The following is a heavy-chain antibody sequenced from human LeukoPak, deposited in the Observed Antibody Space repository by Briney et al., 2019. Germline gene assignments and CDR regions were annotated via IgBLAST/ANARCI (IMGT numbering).Heavy chain of an antibody. CDR2: ISSSSSYI. CDR1: GFTFSSYS. J-gene: IGHJ6*02. D-gene: IGHD5-12*01. Sequence: KPGGSLRLSCAASGFTFSSYSMNWVRQAPGKGLEWVSSISSSSSYIYYADSVKGRFTISRDNAKNSLYLQMNSLRAEDTAVYYCARDGRGYSGYDYNYYYGMDVWGQGTTVTVSS. V-gene: IGHV3-21*01. CDR3: ARDGRGYSGYDYNYYYGMDV.